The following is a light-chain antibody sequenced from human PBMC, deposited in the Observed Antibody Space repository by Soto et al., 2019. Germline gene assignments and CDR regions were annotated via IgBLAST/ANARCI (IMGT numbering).Light chain of an antibody. CDR1: QDISTY. CDR3: QQANSFPFT. J-gene: IGKJ3*01. V-gene: IGKV1-12*01. CDR2: AAS. Sequence: DMQMTQSPSSVSASVGDRVTITCRASQDISTYLAWYQQKPGKAPKLLIYAASSLESGVPSRFSGSGSGTDFTLTISSLQPEDFATYYCQQANSFPFTFGPGTRVDIK.